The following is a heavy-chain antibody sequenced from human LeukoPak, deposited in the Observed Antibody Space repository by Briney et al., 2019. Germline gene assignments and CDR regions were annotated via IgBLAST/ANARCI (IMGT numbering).Heavy chain of an antibody. CDR3: ARRVGSSDCFDY. Sequence: SETLSLTCSVSGYSISSGFYWGWIRQPPGKGLEWIGNVYHGGSSYYNPSLKSRVTMSVDTSKNQFSLNLYSVTAADTAVYYCARRVGSSDCFDYWGQGTLVTVSS. CDR2: VYHGGSS. J-gene: IGHJ4*02. D-gene: IGHD6-6*01. CDR1: GYSISSGFY. V-gene: IGHV4-38-2*01.